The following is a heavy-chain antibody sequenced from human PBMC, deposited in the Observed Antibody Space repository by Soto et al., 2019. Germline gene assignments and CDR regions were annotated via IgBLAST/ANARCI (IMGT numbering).Heavy chain of an antibody. CDR2: ISAYNGNT. CDR3: ARDRQAYDFWGGYYSWGDYYYYYGMDV. V-gene: IGHV1-18*01. D-gene: IGHD3-3*01. CDR1: GYTFTSYG. J-gene: IGHJ6*02. Sequence: ASVKVSCKASGYTFTSYGISWVRQAPGQGLEWMGWISAYNGNTNYAQKLQGRVTMTTDTSTSTAYMELRSLRSDDTAVYYCARDRQAYDFWGGYYSWGDYYYYYGMDVWGQGTTVTGSS.